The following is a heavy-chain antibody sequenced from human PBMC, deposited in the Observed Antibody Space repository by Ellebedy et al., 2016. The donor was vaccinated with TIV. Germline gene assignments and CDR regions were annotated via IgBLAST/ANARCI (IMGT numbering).Heavy chain of an antibody. J-gene: IGHJ4*02. Sequence: AASVKVSCKASGGTFSSYAISWVRQAPGQGLEWMGRIIPILGIANYAQKFQGRVTITADKSTSTAYMELSSLRSEDTAVYYCARENSSSWYKSDYWGQGTLVTVSS. CDR3: ARENSSSWYKSDY. D-gene: IGHD6-13*01. CDR1: GGTFSSYA. CDR2: IIPILGIA. V-gene: IGHV1-69*04.